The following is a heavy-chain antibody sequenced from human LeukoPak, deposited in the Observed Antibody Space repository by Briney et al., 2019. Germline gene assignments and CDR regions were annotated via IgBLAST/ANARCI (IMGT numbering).Heavy chain of an antibody. J-gene: IGHJ5*02. V-gene: IGHV3-48*01. CDR3: AKDRAITMVRGVIMGNWFDP. Sequence: QTGGSLRLSCAASGFTFHFYSMTWVRQAPGKGLEWVSYISSRSSTIYYTDSVKGRFTISRDNSKNTLYLQMNSLRAEDTAVYYCAKDRAITMVRGVIMGNWFDPWGQGTLVTVSS. CDR2: ISSRSSTI. D-gene: IGHD3-10*01. CDR1: GFTFHFYS.